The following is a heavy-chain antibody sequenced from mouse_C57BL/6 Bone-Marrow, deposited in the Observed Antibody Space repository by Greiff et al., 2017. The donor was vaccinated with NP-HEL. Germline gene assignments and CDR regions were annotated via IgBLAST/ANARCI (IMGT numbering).Heavy chain of an antibody. CDR2: IDPENGDT. CDR3: TSWDWFAY. V-gene: IGHV14-4*01. Sequence: VQLQQSGAELVRPGASVKLSCTASGFNIKDDYMHWVKQRPEQGLEWIGWIDPENGDTEYASKFQGKATITADTSSNTAYLQLSSLTSEDTPVYYCTSWDWFAYWGQGTLVTVSA. D-gene: IGHD4-1*01. CDR1: GFNIKDDY. J-gene: IGHJ3*01.